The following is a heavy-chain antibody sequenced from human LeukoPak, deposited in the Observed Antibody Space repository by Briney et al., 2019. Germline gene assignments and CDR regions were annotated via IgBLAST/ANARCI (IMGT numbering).Heavy chain of an antibody. CDR3: ARAGSHWHYVY. J-gene: IGHJ4*02. CDR1: GFTFSSYA. D-gene: IGHD3-10*01. CDR2: ISGSATSS. V-gene: IGHV3-23*01. Sequence: PGGSLRLSCAASGFTFSSYAMSWVRQAPGKGLEWVSAISGSATSSFYADSVKGRFTISRDNSKNSLSLQMNNLRVEDTAVYYCARAGSHWHYVYWGQGTVVTVSS.